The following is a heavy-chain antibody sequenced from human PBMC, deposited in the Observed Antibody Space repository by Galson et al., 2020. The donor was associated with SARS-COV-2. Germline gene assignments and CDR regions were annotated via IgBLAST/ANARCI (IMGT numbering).Heavy chain of an antibody. Sequence: GASLKISCAASGFTFSNHAMHWVRQAPGKGLEWVAVISNDGNHNYAAASVKGRFTISRDKSKNTLFLQMNSLRAEDTAVYFCARAGYSSTWTCGDAVDVWGQGTLVTVSS. CDR3: ARAGYSSTWTCGDAVDV. CDR2: ISNDGNHN. D-gene: IGHD6-13*01. J-gene: IGHJ3*01. V-gene: IGHV3-30*03. CDR1: GFTFSNHA.